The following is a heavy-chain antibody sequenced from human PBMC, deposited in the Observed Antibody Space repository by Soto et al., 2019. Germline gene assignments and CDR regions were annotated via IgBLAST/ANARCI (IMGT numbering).Heavy chain of an antibody. D-gene: IGHD2-2*01. CDR3: ATEMGYCRSTRCDRVDY. Sequence: QVQLVQSGAEVKKPGSSVKVSCKASGGTFSSYTISWVRQAPGQGLEWMGRIIPILGIANYAQKFQGRVKITEDKHTNTAYMELSSLRCEDAAVYYCATEMGYCRSTRCDRVDYWGQGTLVTVSS. CDR1: GGTFSSYT. J-gene: IGHJ4*02. CDR2: IIPILGIA. V-gene: IGHV1-69*02.